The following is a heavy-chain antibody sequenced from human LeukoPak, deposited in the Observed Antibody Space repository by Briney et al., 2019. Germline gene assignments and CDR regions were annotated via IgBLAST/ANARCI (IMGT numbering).Heavy chain of an antibody. CDR2: MNPSSGNT. D-gene: IGHD3-3*01. CDR1: GYTFTSYD. J-gene: IGHJ4*02. Sequence: ASVKVSCKASGYTFTSYDINWVRQATGQGLEWMGWMNPSSGNTGYAQKFQGRVTMTRNTSISTAYMELSSLRSEDTAAYYCARATPAYFDFWSGYYKYPLFDYWGQGTLVTVSS. V-gene: IGHV1-8*01. CDR3: ARATPAYFDFWSGYYKYPLFDY.